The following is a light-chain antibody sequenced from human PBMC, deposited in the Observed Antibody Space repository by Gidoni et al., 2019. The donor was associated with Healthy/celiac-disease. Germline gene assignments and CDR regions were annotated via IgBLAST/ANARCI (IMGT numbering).Light chain of an antibody. CDR1: QSVSSSY. Sequence: EIVLTQSPGTLSLSPGESATLSCRASQSVSSSYLAWYQQKPGQAPRLLIYGASSRATGIPDRFSGSGSGTDFTLTISRLEPEDFAVYSCQQYGSSPPMYTFGQGTKLEIK. J-gene: IGKJ2*01. CDR3: QQYGSSPPMYT. CDR2: GAS. V-gene: IGKV3-20*01.